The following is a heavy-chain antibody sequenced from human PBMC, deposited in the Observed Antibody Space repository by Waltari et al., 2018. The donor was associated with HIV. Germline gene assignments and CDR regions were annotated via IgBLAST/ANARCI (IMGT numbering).Heavy chain of an antibody. D-gene: IGHD6-19*01. Sequence: QVQLQQSGPGLVKPSQTLSLTCAISGASVSSNSAAWHWIRQSPSRGLEWLGMKYYRSKWYNDYAVAVKSRITINPDTAKNQFSLQLNSVTPEDTAVYYCARDRWLVPGYFDYWGQGTLVTVSS. CDR1: GASVSSNSAA. V-gene: IGHV6-1*01. CDR2: KYYRSKWYN. CDR3: ARDRWLVPGYFDY. J-gene: IGHJ4*02.